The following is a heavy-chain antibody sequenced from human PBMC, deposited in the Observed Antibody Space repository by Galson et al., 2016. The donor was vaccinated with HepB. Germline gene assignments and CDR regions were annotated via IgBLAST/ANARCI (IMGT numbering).Heavy chain of an antibody. Sequence: SLRLSCAASGFTFSSYGMHWVRQAPGKRPEAVSGISDNADRTYYIDSVKGRFTISRDNANNMLYLQIDNLRVDDTAVFYCAKVLSVTRHYWYGMHVWGKGTTVTVSS. CDR2: ISDNADRT. CDR1: GFTFSSYG. J-gene: IGHJ6*04. D-gene: IGHD4-17*01. CDR3: AKVLSVTRHYWYGMHV. V-gene: IGHV3-23*01.